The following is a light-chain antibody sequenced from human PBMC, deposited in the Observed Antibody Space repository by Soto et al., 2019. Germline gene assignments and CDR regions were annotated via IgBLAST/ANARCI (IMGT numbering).Light chain of an antibody. J-gene: IGKJ5*01. V-gene: IGKV1-39*01. Sequence: DIQMTQSPSSLSASVGDRVTITCRASQSISSYLNWYQQKPGKAPKLLIYAASTLQSGVPSRFSGSVSGTDLTPTISILNPEDFGTNHCKQSNSIPTTTFGQGKRREIK. CDR2: AAS. CDR3: KQSNSIPTTT. CDR1: QSISSY.